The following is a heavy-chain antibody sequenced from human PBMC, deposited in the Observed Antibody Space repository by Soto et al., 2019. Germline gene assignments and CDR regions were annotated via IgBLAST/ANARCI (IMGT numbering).Heavy chain of an antibody. CDR3: ARHRIEVVWRGFDF. D-gene: IGHD3-10*01. CDR1: TDSSSFTNSY. Sequence: SETLSLTCTVSTDSSSFTNSYWGWLRQPPGKGLQWIGSSSYNGGTFYNPSLKGRVVISFDTSKKQSSLQVTSVTAADTAVYFCARHRIEVVWRGFDFWGQGSPVTVSS. CDR2: SSYNGGT. V-gene: IGHV4-39*01. J-gene: IGHJ4*02.